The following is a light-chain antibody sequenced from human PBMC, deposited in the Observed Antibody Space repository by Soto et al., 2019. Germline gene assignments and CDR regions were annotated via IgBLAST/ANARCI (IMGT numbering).Light chain of an antibody. J-gene: IGKJ1*01. V-gene: IGKV1-39*01. Sequence: DIQMTQSPSSLSASVGDRVTITCRASRSISNYLNWYQQKSGKAPRLLIYAASRLQPGVPSRFSGTGTGREFTLTITSLQPEDSATYYCQRSYSVPRFGHGTRVDLK. CDR2: AAS. CDR1: RSISNY. CDR3: QRSYSVPR.